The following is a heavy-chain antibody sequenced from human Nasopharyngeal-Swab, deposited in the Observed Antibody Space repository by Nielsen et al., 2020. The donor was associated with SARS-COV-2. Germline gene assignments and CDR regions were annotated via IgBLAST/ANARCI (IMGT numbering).Heavy chain of an antibody. D-gene: IGHD2-15*01. Sequence: GGSLRLSCAASGFTFDDYAMQWVRQAPGKGLEWVSGISWNSGSIGYADSVKGRFTISRDNAKNSLYLQMNSLRAEDTALYYCAKDGSVVAATGNYGMDVWGQGTTVTVSS. CDR2: ISWNSGSI. CDR1: GFTFDDYA. J-gene: IGHJ6*02. CDR3: AKDGSVVAATGNYGMDV. V-gene: IGHV3-9*01.